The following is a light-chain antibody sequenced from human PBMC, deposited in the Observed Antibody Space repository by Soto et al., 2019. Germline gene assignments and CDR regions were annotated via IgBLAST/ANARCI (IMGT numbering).Light chain of an antibody. Sequence: QLVLTQPASVSGSLGQSITISCTGTSSDVGGYNYVSWYQQHPGKVPKRMIYEVNNRPSGVSNRFSGSKSANTASLTISGLQADDEADYYCSSFTSSSTQVFGGGTKVTVL. CDR1: SSDVGGYNY. CDR3: SSFTSSSTQV. V-gene: IGLV2-14*01. CDR2: EVN. J-gene: IGLJ2*01.